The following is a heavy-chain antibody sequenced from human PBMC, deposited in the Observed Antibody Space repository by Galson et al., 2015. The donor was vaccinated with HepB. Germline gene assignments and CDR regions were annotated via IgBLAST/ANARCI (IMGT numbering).Heavy chain of an antibody. V-gene: IGHV3-11*01. CDR3: ARHVEGYCSGGSCYSYYYGMDV. J-gene: IGHJ6*02. CDR1: GFTFSDYY. Sequence: SLRLSCAASGFTFSDYYMSWIRQAPGKGLEWVSYISSSGSTIYYADSVKGRSTISRDNAKNSLYLQMNSLRAEDTAVYYCARHVEGYCSGGSCYSYYYGMDVLGPGTTVTVSS. D-gene: IGHD2-15*01. CDR2: ISSSGSTI.